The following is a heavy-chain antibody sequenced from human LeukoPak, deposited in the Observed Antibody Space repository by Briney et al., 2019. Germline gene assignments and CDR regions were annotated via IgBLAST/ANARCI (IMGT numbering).Heavy chain of an antibody. CDR2: VSGSGGST. J-gene: IGHJ4*02. D-gene: IGHD3-10*01. CDR3: AKALDYYGSGSYSPGRY. Sequence: GGTLRLSCAASGFTFSNYAMSWVRQAPGKGLEWVSSVSGSGGSTYYADSVRGRFTISRDNSKNTLYLQMNSLRAEDTAVYYCAKALDYYGSGSYSPGRYWGQGTLVTVSS. CDR1: GFTFSNYA. V-gene: IGHV3-23*01.